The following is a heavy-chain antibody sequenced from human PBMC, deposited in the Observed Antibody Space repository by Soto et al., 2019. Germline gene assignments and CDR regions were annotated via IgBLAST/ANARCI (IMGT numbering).Heavy chain of an antibody. J-gene: IGHJ2*01. CDR1: GGTFSSYT. CDR3: ARGNHRWLQLWYFDL. V-gene: IGHV1-69*12. Sequence: QVQLVQSGAEVKKPGSSVTVSCKASGGTFSSYTISWVRQAPGQGLEWMGGIIPIFGTAIYAQKFQGRVTITADESTSTAYMELSSLRSEDTALYYCARGNHRWLQLWYFDLWGRGTLVTVSS. CDR2: IIPIFGTA. D-gene: IGHD5-12*01.